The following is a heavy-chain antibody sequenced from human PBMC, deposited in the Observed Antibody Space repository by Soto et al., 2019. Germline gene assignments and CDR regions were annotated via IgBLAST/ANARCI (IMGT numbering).Heavy chain of an antibody. CDR3: GKKYSSGWYHFDY. D-gene: IGHD6-19*01. J-gene: IGHJ4*02. V-gene: IGHV4-34*01. CDR2: INHSGST. Sequence: PSETLSLTCAVYGGSFSGYYWSWIRQPPGKGLEWIGEINHSGSTNYNPSLKSRVTISVDTSKNQFSLKLSSVTAADTAVYYCGKKYSSGWYHFDYWGQGPPVTISS. CDR1: GGSFSGYY.